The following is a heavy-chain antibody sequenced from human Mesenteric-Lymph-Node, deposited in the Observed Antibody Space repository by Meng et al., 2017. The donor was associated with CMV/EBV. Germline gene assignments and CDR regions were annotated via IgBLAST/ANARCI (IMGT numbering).Heavy chain of an antibody. CDR3: ARYPQTYPYSSSS. J-gene: IGHJ4*02. CDR1: GFTVSSNY. CDR2: IYRGGRT. Sequence: GESLKISCAASGFTVSSNYMSWVRQAPGKGLEWVSVIYRGGRTYYADSVKGRFTISRDNSKNTLYLQMNSLRAEDTAVYHCARYPQTYPYSSSSWGQGTLVTVSS. V-gene: IGHV3-53*01. D-gene: IGHD2-2*01.